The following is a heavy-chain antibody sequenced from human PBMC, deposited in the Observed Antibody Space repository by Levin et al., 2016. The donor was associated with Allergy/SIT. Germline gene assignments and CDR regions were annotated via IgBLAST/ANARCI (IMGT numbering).Heavy chain of an antibody. Sequence: WIRQPPGKGLEWIGEINHSGSTNYNPSLKSRVTISVDTSKNQFSLKLSSVTAADTAVYYCARGRYFDWFRVVGYYGMDVWGQGTTVTVSS. J-gene: IGHJ6*02. D-gene: IGHD3-9*01. CDR2: INHSGST. CDR3: ARGRYFDWFRVVGYYGMDV. V-gene: IGHV4-34*01.